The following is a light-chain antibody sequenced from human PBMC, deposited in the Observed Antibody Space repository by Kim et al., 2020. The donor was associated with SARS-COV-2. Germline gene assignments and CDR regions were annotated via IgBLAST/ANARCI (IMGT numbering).Light chain of an antibody. V-gene: IGKV3-15*01. CDR3: QPYNNWPPLFT. CDR1: ESVSSS. Sequence: ELVMTQSPAILSVSPGERVTLSCRASESVSSSLAWYQQKVGQAPRLLIYGASTRATGIPARFAGSGSGTEFTLTISSLQSEDFAVYYCQPYNNWPPLFTFGPGTKLEIK. CDR2: GAS. J-gene: IGKJ3*01.